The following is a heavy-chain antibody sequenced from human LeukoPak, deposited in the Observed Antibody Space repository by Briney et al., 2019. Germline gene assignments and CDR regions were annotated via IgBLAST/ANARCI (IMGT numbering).Heavy chain of an antibody. CDR3: ARADGDYVGVGADRDFEN. CDR1: GYTFTSYG. Sequence: ASVKVSCKASGYTFTSYGISWVRQAPGQGLEWVGWISAYNGNTNYAQKFQGRVTMTTDTSTSTAYMELRSLRSDDTAVYYCARADGDYVGVGADRDFENWGQGTLVTVSS. D-gene: IGHD4-17*01. CDR2: ISAYNGNT. V-gene: IGHV1-18*01. J-gene: IGHJ4*02.